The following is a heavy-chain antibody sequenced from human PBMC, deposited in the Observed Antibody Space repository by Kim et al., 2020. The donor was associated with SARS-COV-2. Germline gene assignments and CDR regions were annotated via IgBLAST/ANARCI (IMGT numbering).Heavy chain of an antibody. V-gene: IGHV3-64D*09. Sequence: GGSLRLSCSASGFTFSSYAMHWVRQAPGKGLEYVSAISSNGGSTYYADSVKGRFTISRDNSKNTLYLQMSSLRAEDTAVYYCVKGGIAVAGRSLDYWGQGTLVTVSS. D-gene: IGHD6-19*01. CDR3: VKGGIAVAGRSLDY. J-gene: IGHJ4*02. CDR2: ISSNGGST. CDR1: GFTFSSYA.